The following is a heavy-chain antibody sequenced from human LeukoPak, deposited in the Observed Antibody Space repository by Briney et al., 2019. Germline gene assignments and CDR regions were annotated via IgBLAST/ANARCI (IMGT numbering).Heavy chain of an antibody. CDR1: GGSFSGYY. Sequence: SETLSLTCAVDGGSFSGYYWSWIRQPPGKGLEWIGEINHSGSTNYNPSLKSRVTISVDTSKNQFSLKLSSVTAADTAVYYCARGGYYDYVWGSYRPYYFDYWGQGTLVTVSS. CDR3: ARGGYYDYVWGSYRPYYFDY. CDR2: INHSGST. D-gene: IGHD3-16*02. J-gene: IGHJ4*02. V-gene: IGHV4-34*01.